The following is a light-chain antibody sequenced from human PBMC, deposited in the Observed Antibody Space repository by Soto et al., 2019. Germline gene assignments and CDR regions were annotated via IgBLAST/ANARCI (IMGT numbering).Light chain of an antibody. CDR3: SSYAGSKNLV. Sequence: QPVLTQPPSASGAPGQSVTISCTGTRSDVGGYNSVSWYQQHPGKAPKLMIYEVSKRPSGVPDRFSASKSGNTASLTVSGLQAEDEADYYCSSYAGSKNLVFGGGTKVTVL. CDR2: EVS. V-gene: IGLV2-8*01. J-gene: IGLJ2*01. CDR1: RSDVGGYNS.